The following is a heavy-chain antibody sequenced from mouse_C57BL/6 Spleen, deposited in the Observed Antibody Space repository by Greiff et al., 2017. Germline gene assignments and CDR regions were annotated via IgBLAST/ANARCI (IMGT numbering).Heavy chain of an antibody. D-gene: IGHD1-1*01. Sequence: EVHLVESVAELVRPGSSVKLSCTASGFTIKNTYMHWVKQRPKQGLEWIGSIDPADGKTKYAPKFQGKSTMTADKSSNTAYLQLSSLTSEDTAIYYCARGYYGSDDSMAYWGQGTSVTVSS. V-gene: IGHV14-3*01. J-gene: IGHJ4*01. CDR3: ARGYYGSDDSMAY. CDR2: IDPADGKT. CDR1: GFTIKNTY.